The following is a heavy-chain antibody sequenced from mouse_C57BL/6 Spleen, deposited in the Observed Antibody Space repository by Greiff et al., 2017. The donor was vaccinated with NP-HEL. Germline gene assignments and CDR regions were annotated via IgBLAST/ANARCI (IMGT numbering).Heavy chain of an antibody. CDR3: ARSPFITTFDY. J-gene: IGHJ2*01. D-gene: IGHD1-2*01. CDR1: GYSITSGYY. CDR2: ISYDGSN. Sequence: EVHLVESGPGLVKPSQSLSLTCSVTGYSITSGYYWNWIRQFPGNKLEWMGYISYDGSNNYNPSLKNRISITRDTSKNQFFLKLNSVTTEDTATYYCARSPFITTFDYWGQGTTLTVSS. V-gene: IGHV3-6*01.